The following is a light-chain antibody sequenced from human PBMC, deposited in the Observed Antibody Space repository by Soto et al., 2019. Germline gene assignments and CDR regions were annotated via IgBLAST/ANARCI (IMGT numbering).Light chain of an antibody. Sequence: YELTQAPSVSVAPGQTARITCGGNNIGSKSVHWYQQRPGQAPVLVVHDDYDRPSGIPERFSGSNSGNTATLTISRVEVGDEADYYCQVWDSSSDQYVFGIGTKLTVL. V-gene: IGLV3-21*02. CDR1: NIGSKS. CDR3: QVWDSSSDQYV. CDR2: DDY. J-gene: IGLJ1*01.